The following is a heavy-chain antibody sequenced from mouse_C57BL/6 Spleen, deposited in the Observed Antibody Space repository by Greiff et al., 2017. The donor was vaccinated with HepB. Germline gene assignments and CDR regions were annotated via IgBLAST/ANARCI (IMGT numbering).Heavy chain of an antibody. Sequence: QVQLKESGPELVKPGASVKISCKASGYAFSSSWMNWVKQRPGKGLEWIGRIYPGDGDTNYNGKFKGKATRTEDNSSSTAYMQLSSLTSEDSAVYFWPRGPPAGTLAYWGQGTLVTVSA. CDR1: GYAFSSSW. V-gene: IGHV1-82*01. CDR3: PRGPPAGTLAY. D-gene: IGHD4-1*01. J-gene: IGHJ3*01. CDR2: IYPGDGDT.